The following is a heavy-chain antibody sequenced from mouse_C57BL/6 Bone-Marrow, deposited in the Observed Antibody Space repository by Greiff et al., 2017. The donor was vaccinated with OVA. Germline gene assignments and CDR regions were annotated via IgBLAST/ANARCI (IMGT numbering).Heavy chain of an antibody. V-gene: IGHV14-4*01. J-gene: IGHJ2*01. D-gene: IGHD1-1*01. Sequence: VQLKESGAELVRPGASVKLSCTASGFNIKDYYMHWVKQRPEQGLEWIGWIDPENGDTEYASKFQGKATITADTSSNTAYLQLSSLTSEDTAVYYCTTFYGSDYFDYWGQGTTLTVSS. CDR1: GFNIKDYY. CDR3: TTFYGSDYFDY. CDR2: IDPENGDT.